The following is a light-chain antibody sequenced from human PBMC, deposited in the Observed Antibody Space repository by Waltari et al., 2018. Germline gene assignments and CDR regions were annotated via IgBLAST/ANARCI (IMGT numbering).Light chain of an antibody. J-gene: IGLJ3*02. Sequence: QSVLTQPASVSGSPGQSITISCTGTSTHIGSYNLVSWYQQYPGKAPKVMIYQVNKRPSETSNRFSGSKSGNTASLTISGLQAEDEADYYCCSYADSRTWVFGGGTKLTVL. CDR3: CSYADSRTWV. CDR2: QVN. V-gene: IGLV2-23*02. CDR1: STHIGSYNL.